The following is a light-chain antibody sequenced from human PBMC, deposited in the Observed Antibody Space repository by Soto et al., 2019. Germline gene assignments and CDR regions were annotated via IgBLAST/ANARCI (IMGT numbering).Light chain of an antibody. J-gene: IGKJ2*01. V-gene: IGKV3-15*01. CDR3: QQYNDWPPYT. CDR2: GAS. CDR1: QSVSSN. Sequence: EIVMTQSPDTLSVSPGERATLSCRASQSVSSNLAWYQQKPGQAPRLLIYGASTRATDIPARFSGSGSGTEFTLTICSLQSEDFAVYYCQQYNDWPPYTFGQGTKLEIK.